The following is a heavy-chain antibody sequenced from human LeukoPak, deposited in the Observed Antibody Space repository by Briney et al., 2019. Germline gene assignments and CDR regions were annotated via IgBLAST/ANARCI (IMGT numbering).Heavy chain of an antibody. CDR1: GFTFSSYE. CDR3: ARVGGRWLQLDY. V-gene: IGHV3-48*03. CDR2: ISSSGSTV. D-gene: IGHD5-24*01. Sequence: PGGSLRLSCAASGFTFSSYEMNWVRQAPGKGLEWVSYISSSGSTVYYADSVKGRFTIPRDNAKNSLYLQMNSLRAEDTAVYYCARVGGRWLQLDYWGQGTLVTVSS. J-gene: IGHJ4*02.